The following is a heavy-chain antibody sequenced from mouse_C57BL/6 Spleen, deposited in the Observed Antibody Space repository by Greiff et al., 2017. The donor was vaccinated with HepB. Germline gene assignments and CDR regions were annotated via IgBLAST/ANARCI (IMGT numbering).Heavy chain of an antibody. CDR3: ARGGYGSSYYFDY. CDR2: IHPNSGST. V-gene: IGHV1-64*01. Sequence: QLQQPGAELVKPGASVKLSCKASGYTFTSYWMHWVKQRPGQGLEWIGMIHPNSGSTNYNEKFKSKATLTVDKSSNTAYMQLSSLTSEDSAVYYCARGGYGSSYYFDYWGQGTTLTVSS. J-gene: IGHJ2*01. CDR1: GYTFTSYW. D-gene: IGHD1-1*01.